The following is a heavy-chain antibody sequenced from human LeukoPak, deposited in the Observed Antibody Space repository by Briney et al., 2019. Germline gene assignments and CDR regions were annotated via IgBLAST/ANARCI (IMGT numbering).Heavy chain of an antibody. J-gene: IGHJ3*02. Sequence: KTSETLSLTCTVSGGSISSYYWSWIRQPPGKGLEWIGYIYYSGSTNYNPSLKSRVTMSVDTSKNQFSLKLSSVTAADTAVYYCARYQTPIAAAGSRYAFDIWGQGTMVTVSS. D-gene: IGHD6-13*01. CDR1: GGSISSYY. CDR2: IYYSGST. CDR3: ARYQTPIAAAGSRYAFDI. V-gene: IGHV4-59*01.